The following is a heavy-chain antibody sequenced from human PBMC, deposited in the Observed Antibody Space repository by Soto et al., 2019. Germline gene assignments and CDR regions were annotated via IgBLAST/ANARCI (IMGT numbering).Heavy chain of an antibody. CDR2: IFPGDSET. Sequence: PGDSLKIPCKTSGYTFPSVWIGWVRQMPGKGREWMGIIFPGDSETRYGPSFQGQVSISADKSITTAYLQWSSLKAADTAMYYCAKQTAGLFVSWGQGTLVTVSS. CDR1: GYTFPSVW. V-gene: IGHV5-51*01. D-gene: IGHD6-25*01. CDR3: AKQTAGLFVS. J-gene: IGHJ4*02.